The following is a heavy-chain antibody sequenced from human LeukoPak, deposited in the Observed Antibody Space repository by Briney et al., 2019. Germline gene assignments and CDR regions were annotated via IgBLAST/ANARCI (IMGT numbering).Heavy chain of an antibody. J-gene: IGHJ5*02. Sequence: GGSLRLSCAASGFTFSSYAMSWVRQAPGKGLEWVSAISGSGGSTYYADSVKVRFTISRDNTKNTLYLQMNSRRAEDTAVYYCAKDFSAMFHNWFDPWGQGTLVTVSS. CDR3: AKDFSAMFHNWFDP. D-gene: IGHD3-10*02. CDR2: ISGSGGST. V-gene: IGHV3-23*01. CDR1: GFTFSSYA.